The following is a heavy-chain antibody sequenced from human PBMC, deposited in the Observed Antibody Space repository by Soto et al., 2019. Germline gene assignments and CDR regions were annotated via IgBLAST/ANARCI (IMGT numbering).Heavy chain of an antibody. D-gene: IGHD6-6*01. V-gene: IGHV5-51*01. J-gene: IGHJ6*02. CDR3: VRRAEGRPGDGYYYVALDV. Sequence: PGESPKISCKGSGYSYTSYWIGWVRQRPGRGLEWMGIINPADPETNYSPSFQGQVTISADRSTSTAFLQWSTLKASDTAMYYCVRRAEGRPGDGYYYVALDVWGQGTTVTVSS. CDR1: GYSYTSYW. CDR2: INPADPET.